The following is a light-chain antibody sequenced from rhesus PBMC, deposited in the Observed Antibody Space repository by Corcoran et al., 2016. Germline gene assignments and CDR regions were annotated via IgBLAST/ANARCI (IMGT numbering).Light chain of an antibody. V-gene: IGKV6-55*01. Sequence: EIVLTQSPAFQSVTLKEKVTITCQASQSIGSSLHWYQQKPDQSPNLLIKYTSQSILGVPSRFSGSGSGTDFTLTINSLEAEDAATYYCQQSSSFPFTFGPGTKLDIK. CDR2: YTS. J-gene: IGKJ3*01. CDR1: QSIGSS. CDR3: QQSSSFPFT.